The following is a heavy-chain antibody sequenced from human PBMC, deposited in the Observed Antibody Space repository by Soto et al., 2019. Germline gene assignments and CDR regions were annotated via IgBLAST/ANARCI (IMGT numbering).Heavy chain of an antibody. Sequence: EVQLVESGGGLVQPGGSLRLSCAASGFTFSSYSINWVRQAPGKGLEWFSYITSDSSTISYADSVKGRFTVSRDNAKNSLYLQMNSLRDEDTAVYYCARVGRGVYGMYVWGQGTSVTVSS. J-gene: IGHJ6*02. CDR3: ARVGRGVYGMYV. CDR2: ITSDSSTI. V-gene: IGHV3-48*02. D-gene: IGHD2-8*01. CDR1: GFTFSSYS.